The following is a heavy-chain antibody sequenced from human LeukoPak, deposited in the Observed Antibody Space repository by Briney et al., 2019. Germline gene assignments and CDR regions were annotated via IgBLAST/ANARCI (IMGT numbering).Heavy chain of an antibody. D-gene: IGHD3-22*01. J-gene: IGHJ4*02. CDR1: GGSISSYY. CDR2: IYYSGST. CDR3: ARRSYYDSSGYTTFDY. V-gene: IGHV4-59*08. Sequence: PSETLSLTCTDSGGSISSYYWSWIRQPPGKGLEWIGYIYYSGSTNYNPSLKSRVTISVDTSKNQFSLKLSSVTAADTAVYYCARRSYYDSSGYTTFDYWGQGTLVTVSS.